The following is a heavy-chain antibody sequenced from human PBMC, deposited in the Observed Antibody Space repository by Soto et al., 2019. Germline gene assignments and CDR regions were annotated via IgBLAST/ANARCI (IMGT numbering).Heavy chain of an antibody. Sequence: PGGSLRLSCAASGFSFSDYWMSWVRQAPGKGLAWVANIKQDGSEQYYVDSVKGRFTISRDNAKNSLYLQMNSLRAEDTAVYYCTAGPPGYSSSWPLDYWGQGTLVTVSS. CDR3: TAGPPGYSSSWPLDY. J-gene: IGHJ4*02. D-gene: IGHD6-13*01. V-gene: IGHV3-7*05. CDR2: IKQDGSEQ. CDR1: GFSFSDYW.